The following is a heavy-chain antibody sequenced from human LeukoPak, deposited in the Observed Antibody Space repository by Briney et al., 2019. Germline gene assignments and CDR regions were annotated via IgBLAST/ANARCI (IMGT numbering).Heavy chain of an antibody. J-gene: IGHJ3*02. D-gene: IGHD4-17*01. CDR3: ARLDYGDIGAFDI. V-gene: IGHV4-59*08. Sequence: SETLSLTCTVSGGSISSYYWSWIRQPPGKGLEWIGYIYYSGSTNYNPSPKSRVTISVDTSKNQFSLKLSSVTAADTAVYYCARLDYGDIGAFDIWGQGTMVTVSS. CDR2: IYYSGST. CDR1: GGSISSYY.